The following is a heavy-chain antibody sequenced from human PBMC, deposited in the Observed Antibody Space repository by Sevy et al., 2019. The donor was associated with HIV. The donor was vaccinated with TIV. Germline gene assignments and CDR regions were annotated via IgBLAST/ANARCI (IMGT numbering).Heavy chain of an antibody. V-gene: IGHV1-69*13. CDR1: GGIFSNFA. CDR2: LIPIIGTP. CDR3: ARGYCTTTRCSTSSLDY. D-gene: IGHD2-2*02. Sequence: ASVKVSCKASGGIFSNFAINWVRQAPGQGLQWMGGLIPIIGTPNYAQKFQGRVTITADESTSTAYMELSSLRSEDTAVYYCARGYCTTTRCSTSSLDYWDQGTLVTVSS. J-gene: IGHJ4*02.